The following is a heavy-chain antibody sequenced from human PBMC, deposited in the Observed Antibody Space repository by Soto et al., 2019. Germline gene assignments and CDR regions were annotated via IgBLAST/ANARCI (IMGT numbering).Heavy chain of an antibody. D-gene: IGHD2-21*02. CDR3: AKDSPAYCGRDCFGAFDI. Sequence: GRSLRLSCAASGFTFSSYAMSWVRQAPGKWLEWVSAISGSGGSTYYADSVKGRFTISRDNSKNTLYLQMNTLRAEDTDVYYCAKDSPAYCGRDCFGAFDIWGQGTMVTVSS. CDR1: GFTFSSYA. CDR2: ISGSGGST. V-gene: IGHV3-23*01. J-gene: IGHJ3*02.